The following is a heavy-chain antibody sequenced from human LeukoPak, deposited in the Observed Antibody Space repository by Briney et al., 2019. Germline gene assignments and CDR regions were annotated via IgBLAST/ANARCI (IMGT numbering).Heavy chain of an antibody. D-gene: IGHD3-22*01. CDR1: GFTFGDYA. V-gene: IGHV3-49*04. J-gene: IGHJ4*02. CDR2: IRSKAYGGTT. CDR3: TRDSYDSSGYYDFDY. Sequence: GGSLRLSCTASGFTFGDYAMSWVRQAPGKELEWVGFIRSKAYGGTTEYAASVKGRFTISRDDSKSIAYLQMNSLKTEDTAVYYCTRDSYDSSGYYDFDYWGQGTLVTVSS.